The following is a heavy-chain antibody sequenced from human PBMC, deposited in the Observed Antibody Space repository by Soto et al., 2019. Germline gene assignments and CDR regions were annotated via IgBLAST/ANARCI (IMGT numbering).Heavy chain of an antibody. V-gene: IGHV4-39*01. D-gene: IGHD6-13*01. CDR3: ARQLAAAGPGGFDY. J-gene: IGHJ4*02. CDR2: IYYSGST. Sequence: SETLSLTCTVSGGSISSSSYYWGWIRQPPGKGLEWIGSIYYSGSTYYNPSLKSRVTISVDTSKNQFSLKLSSVTAADTAVYYCARQLAAAGPGGFDYWGQGTLVTVSS. CDR1: GGSISSSSYY.